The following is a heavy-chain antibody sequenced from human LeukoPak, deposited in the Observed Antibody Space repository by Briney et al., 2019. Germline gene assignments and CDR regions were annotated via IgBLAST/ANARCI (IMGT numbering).Heavy chain of an antibody. Sequence: GRSLRLSCAASGFTFSSYAMHWVRQAPGKGLEWVAVISYDGSNKYYADSVKGRFTISRDNSKNTLYLQMNSLRAEDTAVYYCARESNHYYGMDVWGQGTTVTVSS. V-gene: IGHV3-30-3*01. J-gene: IGHJ6*02. CDR2: ISYDGSNK. CDR3: ARESNHYYGMDV. CDR1: GFTFSSYA.